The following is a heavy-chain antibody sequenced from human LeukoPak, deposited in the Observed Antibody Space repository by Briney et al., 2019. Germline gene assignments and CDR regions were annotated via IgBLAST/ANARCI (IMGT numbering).Heavy chain of an antibody. CDR2: ISGSGGGT. J-gene: IGHJ6*03. CDR3: ARALTPSPLVYYYYMDV. Sequence: PGGSLRLSCAASGFTFSTYAMSWVSQAAGKGLEWVSLISGSGGGTYYADSVKGRFTISRDNAKNSLYLQMNSLRAEDTAVYYCARALTPSPLVYYYYMDVWGKGTTVTVSS. CDR1: GFTFSTYA. V-gene: IGHV3-23*01.